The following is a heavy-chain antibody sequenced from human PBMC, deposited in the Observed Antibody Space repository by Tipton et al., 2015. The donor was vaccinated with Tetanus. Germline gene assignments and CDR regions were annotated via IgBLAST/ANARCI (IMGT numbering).Heavy chain of an antibody. Sequence: SLRLSCAASGFIFSSYGIHWVRQAPGKGLEWVAVSWYDGTDQYYADSVKGRFTLSRDNSKNTLYLEMNSLRAEDTALYYCAREADCRGGSCFPGDFDNWGQGTQVTVSS. CDR1: GFIFSSYG. CDR2: SWYDGTDQ. V-gene: IGHV3-33*01. J-gene: IGHJ4*02. D-gene: IGHD2-15*01. CDR3: AREADCRGGSCFPGDFDN.